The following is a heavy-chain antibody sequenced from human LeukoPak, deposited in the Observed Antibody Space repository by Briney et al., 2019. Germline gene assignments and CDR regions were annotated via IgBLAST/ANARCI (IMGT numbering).Heavy chain of an antibody. D-gene: IGHD3-10*01. CDR2: INPNSGGT. CDR1: GYTFTGYY. CDR3: ARDANLGSGSYYYYYYGMDV. V-gene: IGHV1-2*02. J-gene: IGHJ6*02. Sequence: ASVKVSCKASGYTFTGYYMHWVRQAPGQVLEWMGWINPNSGGTNYAQKFQGRVTMTRDTSISTAYMELSRLRSDDTAVYYCARDANLGSGSYYYYYYGMDVWGQGTTVTVSS.